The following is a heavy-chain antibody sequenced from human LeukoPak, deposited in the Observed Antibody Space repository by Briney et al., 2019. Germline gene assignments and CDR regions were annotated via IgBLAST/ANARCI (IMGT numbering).Heavy chain of an antibody. D-gene: IGHD3-3*01. CDR2: ISSSGSTI. J-gene: IGHJ4*02. CDR3: ASVYVFWVLPY. CDR1: GFTFSDYY. V-gene: IGHV3-11*04. Sequence: GGSLRLSCAASGFTFSDYYMSWIRQAPGKGLEWVSYISSSGSTIYYADSVKGRFTISRDNAKNSLYLQMNSLRAEDTAVYYCASVYVFWVLPYWGQGTLVTVSS.